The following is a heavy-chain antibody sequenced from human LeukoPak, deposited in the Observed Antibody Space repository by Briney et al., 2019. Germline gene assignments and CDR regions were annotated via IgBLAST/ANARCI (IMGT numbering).Heavy chain of an antibody. J-gene: IGHJ4*02. CDR1: GGSFSGYY. V-gene: IGHV4-30-2*01. D-gene: IGHD2-21*01. CDR3: ARDRGDSNEFDY. CDR2: IYHSGST. Sequence: SETLSLTCAVYGGSFSGYYWSWIRQPPGKGLEWIGYIYHSGSTYYNPSLKSRVTISVDRSKNQFSLKLSSVTAADTAVYYCARDRGDSNEFDYWGQGTLVTVSS.